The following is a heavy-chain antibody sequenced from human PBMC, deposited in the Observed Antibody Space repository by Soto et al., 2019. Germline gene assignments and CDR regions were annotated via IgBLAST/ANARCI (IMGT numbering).Heavy chain of an antibody. V-gene: IGHV1-8*01. D-gene: IGHD2-8*01. J-gene: IGHJ4*02. CDR1: GYTFTSYD. CDR3: ARGRGDIVLMVYAKYFDY. Sequence: QVQLVQSGAEVKKPGASVKVSCKASGYTFTSYDINWVRQATGQGLEWMGWMKPNSGNTGYAQKFQGRVTMTRNTSISTAYMELSSLRSEDTAVYYCARGRGDIVLMVYAKYFDYWGQGTLVTVSS. CDR2: MKPNSGNT.